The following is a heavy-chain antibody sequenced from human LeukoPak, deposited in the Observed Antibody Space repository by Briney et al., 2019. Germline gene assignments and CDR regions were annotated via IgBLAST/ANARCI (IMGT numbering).Heavy chain of an antibody. D-gene: IGHD5-12*01. J-gene: IGHJ4*02. CDR2: ISYDGSNK. V-gene: IGHV3-30*18. CDR3: AKDGRIVATSYLDY. CDR1: GFTFSSYG. Sequence: PGGSLRLSCAASGFTFSSYGMHWVRQAPGKGLEWVAVISYDGSNKYYADSVKGRFTISRDNSKNTLYLQMNSLRAEDTAVYYCAKDGRIVATSYLDYWGQGTLVTVSS.